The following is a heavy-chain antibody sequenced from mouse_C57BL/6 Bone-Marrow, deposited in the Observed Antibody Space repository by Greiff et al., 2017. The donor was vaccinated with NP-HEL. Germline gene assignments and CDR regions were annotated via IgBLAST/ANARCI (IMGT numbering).Heavy chain of an antibody. J-gene: IGHJ3*01. CDR2: IDPENGDT. Sequence: VQLQQSGAELVRPGASVKLSCTASGFNIKDDYMHWVKQRPEQGLEWIGWIDPENGDTEYASKFQGKATITADTSSNTAYLQLSSLTSEDTAVYYYTYDYDGAWFAYWGQGTLVTVSA. CDR1: GFNIKDDY. V-gene: IGHV14-4*01. CDR3: TYDYDGAWFAY. D-gene: IGHD2-4*01.